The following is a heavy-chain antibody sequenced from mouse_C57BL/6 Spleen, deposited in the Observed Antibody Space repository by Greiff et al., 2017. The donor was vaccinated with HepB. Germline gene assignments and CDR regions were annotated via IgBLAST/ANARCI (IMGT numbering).Heavy chain of an antibody. CDR1: GYTFTSYW. D-gene: IGHD1-1*01. CDR3: ARHGSSPFYAMDY. CDR2: IDPSDSYT. J-gene: IGHJ4*01. V-gene: IGHV1-69*01. Sequence: QVQLQQPGAELVMPGASVKLSCKASGYTFTSYWMHWVKQRPGQGLEWIGEIDPSDSYTNYNQKFKGKSTLTVDKSSSTAYMQLSSLTSEDSAVYYCARHGSSPFYAMDYWGQGTSVTVSP.